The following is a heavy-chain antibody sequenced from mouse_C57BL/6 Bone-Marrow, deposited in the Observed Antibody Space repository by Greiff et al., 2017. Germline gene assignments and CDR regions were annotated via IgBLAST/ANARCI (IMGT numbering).Heavy chain of an antibody. CDR1: GFTFSDYY. CDR3: ARRGGYYDYAMDY. V-gene: IGHV5-12*01. Sequence: KLVESGGGLVQPGGSLKLSCAASGFTFSDYYMYWVRQTPEKRLEWVAYISNGGGSTYYPDTVKGRFTISRDNAKNTLYLQMSRLKSEDTAMYYCARRGGYYDYAMDYWGQGTSVTVSS. CDR2: ISNGGGST. D-gene: IGHD2-4*01. J-gene: IGHJ4*01.